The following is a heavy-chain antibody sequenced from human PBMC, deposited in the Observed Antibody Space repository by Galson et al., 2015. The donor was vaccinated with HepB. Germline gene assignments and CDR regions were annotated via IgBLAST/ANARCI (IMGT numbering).Heavy chain of an antibody. J-gene: IGHJ4*02. CDR1: GFRLSNYW. Sequence: SLRLSCAASGFRLSNYWMNWVRQAPGKGLEWVANINQDGSDKYYVDSVRGRFTISRDNAKNSLYLQMNSLRAEDTAVYYCARDLYSGSYYGDFWGQGNLVTVSS. D-gene: IGHD1-26*01. V-gene: IGHV3-7*01. CDR2: INQDGSDK. CDR3: ARDLYSGSYYGDF.